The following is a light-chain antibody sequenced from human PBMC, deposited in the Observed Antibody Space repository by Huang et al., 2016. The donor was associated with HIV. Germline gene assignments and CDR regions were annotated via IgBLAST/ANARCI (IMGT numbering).Light chain of an antibody. CDR3: QQYGSSPLT. V-gene: IGKV3-20*01. Sequence: EIVLTQSPGTLTLSPGGRATLSCRASQRVSSDYLVWYQQKPGQAPRLLSSAATNRATGIPDRFSGSASGSDFTLTIDRLEPEDFAVYHCQQYGSSPLTFGGGTKIEIK. J-gene: IGKJ4*01. CDR2: AAT. CDR1: QRVSSDY.